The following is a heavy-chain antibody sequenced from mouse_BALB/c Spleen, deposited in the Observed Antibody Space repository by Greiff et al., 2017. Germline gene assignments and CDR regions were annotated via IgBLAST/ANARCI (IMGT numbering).Heavy chain of an antibody. Sequence: EVMLVESGGGLVKPGGSLKLSCAASGFTFSDYYMYWVRQTPEKRLEWVATISDGGSYTYYPDSVKGRFTISRDNAKNTLYLQMSSLKSEDTAMYYCAREGKLGLRGAMDYWGQGTSVTVSS. CDR3: AREGKLGLRGAMDY. J-gene: IGHJ4*01. V-gene: IGHV5-4*02. CDR2: ISDGGSYT. CDR1: GFTFSDYY. D-gene: IGHD3-1*01.